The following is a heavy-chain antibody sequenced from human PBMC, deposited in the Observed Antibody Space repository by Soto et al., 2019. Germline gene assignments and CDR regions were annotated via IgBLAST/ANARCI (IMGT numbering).Heavy chain of an antibody. CDR3: ARPHSGGWYGDLDS. J-gene: IGHJ4*02. V-gene: IGHV3-30-3*01. CDR2: ISYDGSDK. CDR1: GFRFSSYA. D-gene: IGHD6-19*01. Sequence: QVQLVESGGGVVQPGRSLRLSCAASGFRFSSYAMHWVRQGPGKGLEWVAVISYDGSDKYYADSVQGRFTISRDNSKNTLYLLLNSLRVEDTAVYYCARPHSGGWYGDLDSWGQGTLVTVSS.